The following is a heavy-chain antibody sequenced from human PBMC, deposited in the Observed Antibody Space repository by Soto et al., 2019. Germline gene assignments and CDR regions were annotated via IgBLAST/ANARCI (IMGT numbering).Heavy chain of an antibody. CDR2: IKKDESEK. J-gene: IGHJ4*02. D-gene: IGHD5-12*01. V-gene: IGHV3-7*01. CDR1: GFTFSSYW. CDR3: ARDAPLPQGRWLNLDF. Sequence: PGGSLRLSCTTSGFTFSSYWMSWVRQAPGKGLEWVANIKKDESEKHYVDSVKGRFTISRDNARKSLYLQMNSLRAEDTAVYYCARDAPLPQGRWLNLDFWGQGTLVTVSS.